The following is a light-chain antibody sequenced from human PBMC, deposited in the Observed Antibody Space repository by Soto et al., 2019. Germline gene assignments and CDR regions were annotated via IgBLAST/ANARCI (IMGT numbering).Light chain of an antibody. CDR2: KAS. Sequence: DIQMSQSPPFLSASVGDRVTITCQASRDISVYLNWYQQKPGKPPKLLVYKASSLETGVPSRFSGSGSVTEFTLTISSLQPDDFATYYCQQFYRYPWTFGQGTKVEIK. V-gene: IGKV1-5*03. J-gene: IGKJ1*01. CDR1: RDISVY. CDR3: QQFYRYPWT.